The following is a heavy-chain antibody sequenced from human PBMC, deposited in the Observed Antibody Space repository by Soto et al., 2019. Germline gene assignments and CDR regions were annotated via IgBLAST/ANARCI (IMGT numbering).Heavy chain of an antibody. D-gene: IGHD6-25*01. CDR3: ARGGYNDTFSYYYYGMDV. CDR1: GGSISSGDYY. V-gene: IGHV4-30-4*01. J-gene: IGHJ6*02. CDR2: IYYSGST. Sequence: PSETLSLTCTVSGGSISSGDYYWSWIRQPPGKGLEWIGYIYYSGSTYYNPSLKSRVTISVDTSKNQFSLKLSSVTAADTAVYYCARGGYNDTFSYYYYGMDVWGQGTTVTVSS.